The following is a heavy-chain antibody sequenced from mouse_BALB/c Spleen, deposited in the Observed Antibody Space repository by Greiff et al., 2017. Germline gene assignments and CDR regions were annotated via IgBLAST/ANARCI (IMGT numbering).Heavy chain of an antibody. CDR1: GFAFSSYD. CDR3: AGGSAYYYAMDY. CDR2: ISSGGGST. Sequence: EVHLVESGGGLVKPGGSLKLSCAASGFAFSSYDMSWVRQTPEKRLEWVAYISSGGGSTYYPDTVKGRFTISRDNAKNTLYLQMSSLKSEDTAMYYCAGGSAYYYAMDYWGQGTSVTVSS. D-gene: IGHD1-1*01. J-gene: IGHJ4*01. V-gene: IGHV5-12-1*01.